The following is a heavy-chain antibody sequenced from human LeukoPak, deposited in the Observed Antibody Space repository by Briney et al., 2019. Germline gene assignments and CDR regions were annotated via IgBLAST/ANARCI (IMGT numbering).Heavy chain of an antibody. CDR3: ARALVAAMVGYYYYYGMDV. V-gene: IGHV3-7*01. CDR1: GFIFSGYW. CDR2: IKQDGSEK. D-gene: IGHD5-18*01. J-gene: IGHJ6*02. Sequence: HPGGSLRLSCAASGFIFSGYWMSWVRQAPGKGLEWVANIKQDGSEKYYVDSVKGRFTISRDNAKNSLYLQMNSLRAEDTAVYYCARALVAAMVGYYYYYGMDVWGQGTTVTVSS.